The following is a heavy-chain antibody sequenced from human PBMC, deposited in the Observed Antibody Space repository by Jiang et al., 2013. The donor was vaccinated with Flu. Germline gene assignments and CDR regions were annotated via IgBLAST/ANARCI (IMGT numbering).Heavy chain of an antibody. Sequence: QTLTLTCTFSGFSLSTSGVGVGWIRQPPGKALEWLALIYWNDDKRYSPSLKSRLTITKDTSKNQVVLTMTNMDPVGTATYYCAHRLRYYWGRGIFDYWGQGTLVTVSS. CDR3: AHRLRYYWGRGIFDY. CDR1: GFSLSTSGVG. J-gene: IGHJ4*02. V-gene: IGHV2-5*01. D-gene: IGHD3-10*02. CDR2: IYWNDDK.